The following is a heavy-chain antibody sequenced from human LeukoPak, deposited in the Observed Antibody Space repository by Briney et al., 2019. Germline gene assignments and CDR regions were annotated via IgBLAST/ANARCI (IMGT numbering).Heavy chain of an antibody. J-gene: IGHJ4*02. CDR1: GFTFSSYG. D-gene: IGHD3-9*01. CDR3: ARPLNYDILTGYLDY. Sequence: GGSLRLSCAASGFTFSSYGMHWVRQAPGKGLEWGAVISYDGSNKYYADSVKGRFTISRDNSKNTLYLQMNSLRAEDTAVYYCARPLNYDILTGYLDYWGQGTLVTVSS. CDR2: ISYDGSNK. V-gene: IGHV3-30*03.